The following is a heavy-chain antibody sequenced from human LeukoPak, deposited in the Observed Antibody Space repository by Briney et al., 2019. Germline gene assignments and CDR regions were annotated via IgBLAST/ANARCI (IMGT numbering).Heavy chain of an antibody. J-gene: IGHJ6*03. CDR1: GGSFSGYY. CDR3: AREGGGTLYYYYYYYMDV. V-gene: IGHV4-34*01. CDR2: INHSGST. D-gene: IGHD1-14*01. Sequence: SETLPLTCAVYGGSFSGYYWSWIRQPPGKGLEWIGEINHSGSTNYNPSLKSRVTISVDTSKNQFSLKLSSVTAADTAVYYCAREGGGTLYYYYYYYMDVWGKGTTVTVSS.